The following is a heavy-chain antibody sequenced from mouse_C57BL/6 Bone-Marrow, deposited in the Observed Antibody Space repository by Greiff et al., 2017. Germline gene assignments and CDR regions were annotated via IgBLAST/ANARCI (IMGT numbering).Heavy chain of an antibody. CDR3: AFYYGYDREVYFDY. V-gene: IGHV1-53*01. CDR2: INPSNGGT. CDR1: GYTFTSYW. D-gene: IGHD2-2*01. Sequence: QVQLQQPGTELVKPGASVKLSCKASGYTFTSYWMHWVKQRPGQGLEWIGNINPSNGGTTYNEKFKSKATLTVDKSSSTAYMQLSSLTSEDAAVYYCAFYYGYDREVYFDYWGQGTTLTVSS. J-gene: IGHJ2*01.